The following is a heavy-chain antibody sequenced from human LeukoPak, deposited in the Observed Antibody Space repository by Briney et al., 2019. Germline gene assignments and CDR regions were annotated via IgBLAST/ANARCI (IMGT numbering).Heavy chain of an antibody. Sequence: GGSLRLSCAASGGTFSSYTMHWVRQAPGKGLEWLAVISHDESHQYYADFLRGRFTISRDNSNNTLYLQMNSLRPDDSAVYYCAKDLGEESEVGYWGQGTLVTVSS. CDR2: ISHDESHQ. V-gene: IGHV3-30-3*01. D-gene: IGHD3-10*01. CDR3: AKDLGEESEVGY. CDR1: GGTFSSYT. J-gene: IGHJ4*02.